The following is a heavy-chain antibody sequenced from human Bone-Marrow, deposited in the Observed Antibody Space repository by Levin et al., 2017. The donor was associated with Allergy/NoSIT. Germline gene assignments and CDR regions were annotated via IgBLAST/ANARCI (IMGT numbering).Heavy chain of an antibody. J-gene: IGHJ4*02. D-gene: IGHD6-19*01. CDR3: VRAATDSSGWYVKEDY. CDR2: INLDGRTT. V-gene: IGHV3-74*01. Sequence: GESLKISCAASGFTFSTYWMHWVRQAPGKGLVWVSRINLDGRTTNYADPVKGRFTISRDNAKNTLFLQMDSLTAEDTAVYYCVRAATDSSGWYVKEDYWGQGTLVSVSS. CDR1: GFTFSTYW.